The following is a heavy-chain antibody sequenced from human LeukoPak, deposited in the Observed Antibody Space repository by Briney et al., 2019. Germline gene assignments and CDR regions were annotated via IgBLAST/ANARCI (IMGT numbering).Heavy chain of an antibody. CDR1: GGSISSYY. CDR3: ARDLGTAGRPNDN. CDR2: IYYSGST. Sequence: KTSETLSLTCTVSGGSISSYYWSWIRQPPGKGLEWIGYIYYSGSTNYNPSLKSRVTISVDTSKNQFSLKLSSVTAADTAVYFCARDLGTAGRPNDNWGQGTLVTVSS. V-gene: IGHV4-59*12. J-gene: IGHJ4*02. D-gene: IGHD2-21*02.